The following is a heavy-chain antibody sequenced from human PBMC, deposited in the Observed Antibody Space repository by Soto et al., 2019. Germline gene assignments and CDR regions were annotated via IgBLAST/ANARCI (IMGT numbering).Heavy chain of an antibody. CDR2: ISGSGGST. CDR1: GFTFSSYA. CDR3: AKLYSSSWYWFDP. V-gene: IGHV3-23*01. Sequence: GGSLRLSCAASGFTFSSYAMSWVRQAPGKGLEWVSAISGSGGSTYYGDTVKGRFTISRDNSKNTLYLQMNSLRAEDSAVYYCAKLYSSSWYWFDPWGQGTLVTVSS. J-gene: IGHJ5*02. D-gene: IGHD6-13*01.